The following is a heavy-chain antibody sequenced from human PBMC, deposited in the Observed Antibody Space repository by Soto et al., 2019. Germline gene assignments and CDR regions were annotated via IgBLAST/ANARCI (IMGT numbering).Heavy chain of an antibody. CDR3: ARDCSSTSCYYYYYMDV. Sequence: GASVKVSCKASGCTFSSYTISWVRQAPGQGLEWMGRIIPILGIANYAQKFQGRVTITADKSTSTAYMELSSLRSEDTAVYYCARDCSSTSCYYYYYMDVWGKGTTVTVSS. J-gene: IGHJ6*03. CDR1: GCTFSSYT. D-gene: IGHD2-2*01. CDR2: IIPILGIA. V-gene: IGHV1-69*02.